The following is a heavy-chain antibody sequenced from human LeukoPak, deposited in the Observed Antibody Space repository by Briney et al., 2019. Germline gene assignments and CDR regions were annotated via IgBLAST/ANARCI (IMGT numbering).Heavy chain of an antibody. CDR2: INAGNGNT. J-gene: IGHJ3*02. V-gene: IGHV1-3*01. CDR1: GYTFTSYA. Sequence: GASVKVSCKASGYTFTSYAMHWVRQAPGQRLEWMGWINAGNGNTKYSQKFQGRVTITRDTSASTAYMELSSLRSEDTAVYYCARDQAAAGTKGAFDIWGQGTMVTVSS. CDR3: ARDQAAAGTKGAFDI. D-gene: IGHD6-13*01.